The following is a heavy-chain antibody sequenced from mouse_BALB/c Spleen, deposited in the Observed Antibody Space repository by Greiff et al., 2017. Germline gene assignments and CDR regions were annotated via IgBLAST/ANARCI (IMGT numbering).Heavy chain of an antibody. CDR1: GFTFSSYG. Sequence: EVQLVESGGDLVKPGGSLKLSCAASGFTFSSYGMSWVRQTPDKRLEWVATISSGGRYPYYPDSVKGRFPISRDNAKNTLYLQMSSLKSADTAMYYFARQGDRYDGSWPFAYWGQGTLVTVSA. V-gene: IGHV5-6*01. CDR2: ISSGGRYP. J-gene: IGHJ3*01. D-gene: IGHD2-14*01. CDR3: ARQGDRYDGSWPFAY.